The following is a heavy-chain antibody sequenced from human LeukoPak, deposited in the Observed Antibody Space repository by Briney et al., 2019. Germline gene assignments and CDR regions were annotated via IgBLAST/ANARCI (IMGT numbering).Heavy chain of an antibody. CDR3: VRGTPTPGMDY. CDR1: GYPFIAHF. D-gene: IGHD3-10*01. V-gene: IGHV7-4-1*02. Sequence: ASVRVSCKASGYPFIAHFLNWVRQAPGQGLEWMGNIDTTTGNPRYAQDFTGRIVFSLDTSVSTAYLQITSLKADDTAAYYCVRGTPTPGMDYWGQGTQVTVSS. CDR2: IDTTTGNP. J-gene: IGHJ4*02.